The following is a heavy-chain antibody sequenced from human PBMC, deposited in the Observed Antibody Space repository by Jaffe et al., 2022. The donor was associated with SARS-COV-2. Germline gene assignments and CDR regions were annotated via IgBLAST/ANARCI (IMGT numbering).Heavy chain of an antibody. CDR2: VSHSGDNT. CDR1: GFTFNIYV. J-gene: IGHJ3*01. CDR3: AKGGGTNILTGIRAFDF. Sequence: EVQLLESGGGLVQPGGSLRLSCAPSGFTFNIYVMSWVRRAPGKGLEWVSSVSHSGDNTYYADSVKGRFTISRDNSKNTLYLQMNSLRAEDTAVYYCAKGGGTNILTGIRAFDFWGQGTMVTVSS. D-gene: IGHD3-9*01. V-gene: IGHV3-23*01.